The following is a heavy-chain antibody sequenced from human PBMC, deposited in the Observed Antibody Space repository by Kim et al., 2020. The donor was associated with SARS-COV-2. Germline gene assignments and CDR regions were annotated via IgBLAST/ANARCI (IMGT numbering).Heavy chain of an antibody. J-gene: IGHJ4*02. CDR2: MNPNSGNT. CDR1: GYTFTSYD. CDR3: ARAVWFRELLPRYYFDY. Sequence: ASVKVSCKASGYTFTSYDINWVRQATGQGLEWMGWMNPNSGNTGYAQKFQGRVTMTRNTSISTAYMELSSLRSEDTAVYYCARAVWFRELLPRYYFDYWGQGTLVTVSP. D-gene: IGHD3-10*01. V-gene: IGHV1-8*01.